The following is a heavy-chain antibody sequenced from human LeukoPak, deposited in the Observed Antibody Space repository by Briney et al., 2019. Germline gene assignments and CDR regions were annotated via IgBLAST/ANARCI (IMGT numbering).Heavy chain of an antibody. CDR1: GYTFTSYD. D-gene: IGHD3-16*01. CDR2: MNPNSGNT. Sequence: GASVKVSCKASGYTFTSYDINWVRQATGQGLEWMGWMNPNSGNTGYAQKFQGRVTMTRNTSISTAYMELSSLRSEDTAVYYCARKSWMRGNNWFDPWGQGTLVTVSS. V-gene: IGHV1-8*01. J-gene: IGHJ5*02. CDR3: ARKSWMRGNNWFDP.